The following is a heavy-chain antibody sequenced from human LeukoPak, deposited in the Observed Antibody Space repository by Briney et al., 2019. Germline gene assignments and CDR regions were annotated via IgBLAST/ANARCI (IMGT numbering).Heavy chain of an antibody. CDR3: AKSLLTTASGTGRAFDL. Sequence: GGSLRLSCAASRFSFSAYPMGWVRRAPGRGLEWVSGISAGGDLTFHADPVKGRFTISRDNSKNTLYLQMNSLRADDTAEYYCAKSLLTTASGTGRAFDLWGQGTMVTVSS. CDR2: ISAGGDLT. CDR1: RFSFSAYP. J-gene: IGHJ3*01. D-gene: IGHD1-26*01. V-gene: IGHV3-23*01.